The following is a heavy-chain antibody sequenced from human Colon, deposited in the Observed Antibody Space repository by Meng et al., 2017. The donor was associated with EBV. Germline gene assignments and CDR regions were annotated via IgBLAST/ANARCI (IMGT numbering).Heavy chain of an antibody. CDR2: IYYNGST. J-gene: IGHJ4*02. CDR3: ARRRYYYGSGSYHSYYFDY. CDR1: GGCSSISSYY. D-gene: IGHD3-10*01. V-gene: IGHV4-39*01. Sequence: LGLPESGPGLVKPSETLSLTCTVSGGCSSISSYYWGWIRQPPGKGLEWIGSIYYNGSTYYNPSLKSRVTISVDTSKNQFSLKLNSVTAADTAVYYCARRRYYYGSGSYHSYYFDYWGQGALVTVSS.